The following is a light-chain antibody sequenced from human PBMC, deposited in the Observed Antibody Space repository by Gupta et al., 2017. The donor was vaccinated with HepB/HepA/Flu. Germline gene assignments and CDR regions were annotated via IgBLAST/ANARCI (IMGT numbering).Light chain of an antibody. CDR2: ATS. J-gene: IGKJ5*01. Sequence: ELVMTQSPAPLSVSPGERATLSCRASQSGSSNSSWNQQQPGPPNRLLSDATSTRATGTPAMLSGRGSGKAVTRTSSRLKSEDGGVYLGQQYQNGRPSLGQGTRLEMK. V-gene: IGKV3-15*01. CDR1: QSGSSN. CDR3: QQYQNGRPS.